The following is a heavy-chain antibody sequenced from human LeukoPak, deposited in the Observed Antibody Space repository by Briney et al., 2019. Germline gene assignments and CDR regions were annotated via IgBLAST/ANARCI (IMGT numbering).Heavy chain of an antibody. CDR3: ARDRYSSSWVWFDP. V-gene: IGHV1-18*01. Sequence: ASVKVSCKASGYTFTSYDINWVRQATGQGLEWMGWMNPNSGNTNYAQKLQGRVTMTTDTSTSTAYMELRSLRSDDTAVYYCARDRYSSSWVWFDPWGQGTLVTVSS. J-gene: IGHJ5*02. D-gene: IGHD6-13*01. CDR1: GYTFTSYD. CDR2: MNPNSGNT.